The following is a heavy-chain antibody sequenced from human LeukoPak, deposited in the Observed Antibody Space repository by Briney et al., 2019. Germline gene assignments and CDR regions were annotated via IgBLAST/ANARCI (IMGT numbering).Heavy chain of an antibody. CDR1: GFSFSTSGVG. V-gene: IGHV2-5*02. Sequence: SGPTLVNPTQTLTLTCTFSGFSFSTSGVGVGWIRQPPGKALEWLAHIYLDDDKRYSPSLKSRLTIAKVTFKNQVVLTMTNMDPVDTATYYCAHKARIGAQFDYWGQGTLVTVSS. CDR2: IYLDDDK. J-gene: IGHJ4*02. D-gene: IGHD6-25*01. CDR3: AHKARIGAQFDY.